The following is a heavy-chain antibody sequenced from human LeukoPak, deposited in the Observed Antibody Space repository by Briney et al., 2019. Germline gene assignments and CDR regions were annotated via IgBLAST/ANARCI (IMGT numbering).Heavy chain of an antibody. CDR3: ARDSSGYQ. V-gene: IGHV3-7*01. CDR2: IKEDGSEK. Sequence: GGSLRLSCAASGFTFSTYWMSWVRQAPGKELEWVANIKEDGSEKYYGDSVKGRFTISRDNAKNSLYLEMNSLRVEDTAVYYCARDSSGYQWGQGTLVTVSS. J-gene: IGHJ4*02. CDR1: GFTFSTYW. D-gene: IGHD3-22*01.